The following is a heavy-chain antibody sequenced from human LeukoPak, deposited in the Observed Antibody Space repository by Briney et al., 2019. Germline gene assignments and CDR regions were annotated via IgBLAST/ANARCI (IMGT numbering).Heavy chain of an antibody. D-gene: IGHD3-10*01. CDR3: AKDKGFVGGHAFDI. CDR1: GFTFSSYW. V-gene: IGHV3-74*01. Sequence: PGGSLRLSCAASGFTFSSYWMHWVRQAPGKGLVWVSRINSDGSSTSYADSVKGRFTISRDNAKNTLYLQMNSLRAEDMALYYCAKDKGFVGGHAFDIWGQGTMVTVSS. J-gene: IGHJ3*02. CDR2: INSDGSST.